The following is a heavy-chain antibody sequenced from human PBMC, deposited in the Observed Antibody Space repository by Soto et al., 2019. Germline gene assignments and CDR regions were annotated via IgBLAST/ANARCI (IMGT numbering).Heavy chain of an antibody. J-gene: IGHJ5*02. CDR3: ARVVRGYCSGGSCYRFDP. Sequence: EVQLVESGGGLVQPGGSLRLSCAASGFTVSSNYMSWVRKAPGKGLEWVSVIYSGGSTYYADSVKGRFTISRHNSKNTLYLQMNSLRAEDTAVYYCARVVRGYCSGGSCYRFDPWGQGTLVTVSS. CDR1: GFTVSSNY. D-gene: IGHD2-15*01. CDR2: IYSGGST. V-gene: IGHV3-53*04.